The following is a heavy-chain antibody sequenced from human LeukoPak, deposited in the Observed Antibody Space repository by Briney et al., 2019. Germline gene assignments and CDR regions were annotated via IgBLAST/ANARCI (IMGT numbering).Heavy chain of an antibody. CDR1: GFAITDHH. V-gene: IGHV3-72*01. CDR3: VRVVTPSSGWYHFDN. D-gene: IGHD6-13*01. Sequence: GGSLRLSCAASGFAITDHHMDWVRQAPGKGMEWVGRSQTTKPNSCTTEYAASVKGRFTISRDDSKNSLYLQLNSLKTEDTAVYYCVRVVTPSSGWYHFDNWGQGTLVTVSS. CDR2: SQTTKPNSCTT. J-gene: IGHJ4*02.